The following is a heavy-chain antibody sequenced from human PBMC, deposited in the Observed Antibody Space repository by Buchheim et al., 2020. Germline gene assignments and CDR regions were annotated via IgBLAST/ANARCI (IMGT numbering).Heavy chain of an antibody. CDR1: GYTFSNYY. CDR3: ARGGGDIVVVPASIHVHYLDV. CDR2: VNPSGGGT. D-gene: IGHD2-2*02. J-gene: IGHJ6*03. V-gene: IGHV1-46*01. Sequence: QVQLVQSGAEVKKPGASVKVSCKASGYTFSNYYIHWVRQAPGQGLEWMGIVNPSGGGTSYPQKFQGRVTMTRDTSTSTVDMELGSLRSEDTAVYYCARGGGDIVVVPASIHVHYLDVWGKGTT.